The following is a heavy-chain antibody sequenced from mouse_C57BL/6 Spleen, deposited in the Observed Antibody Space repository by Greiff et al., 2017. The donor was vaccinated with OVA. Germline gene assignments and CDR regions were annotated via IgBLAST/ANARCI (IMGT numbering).Heavy chain of an antibody. Sequence: EVMLVESGGGLVQPGGSLKLSCAASGFTFSDYYMYWVRQTPEKRLEWVAYISNGGGSTYYPDTVKGRFTVSRDNAKNTLYLQMSRLKSEDTAMYYCASQSHAMDYWGQGTSVTVSS. V-gene: IGHV5-12*01. CDR1: GFTFSDYY. J-gene: IGHJ4*01. CDR2: ISNGGGST. CDR3: ASQSHAMDY.